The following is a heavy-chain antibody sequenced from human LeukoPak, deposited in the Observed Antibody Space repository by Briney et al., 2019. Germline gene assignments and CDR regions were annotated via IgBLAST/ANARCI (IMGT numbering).Heavy chain of an antibody. CDR1: GGPISSYY. CDR2: ISYSGSP. V-gene: IGHV4-59*08. J-gene: IGHJ4*02. D-gene: IGHD2/OR15-2a*01. Sequence: KPSETLSLTCTVSGGPISSYYWSWIRQPPGKGLEWIGYISYSGSPNYKASLMSRITMSVDMSKNHISLRLTSVTAADTAVYYCVGHQGSSTYDYWGQGILVTVSS. CDR3: VGHQGSSTYDY.